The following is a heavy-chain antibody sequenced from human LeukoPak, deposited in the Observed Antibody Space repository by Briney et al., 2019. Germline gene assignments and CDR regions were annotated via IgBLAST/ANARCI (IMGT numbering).Heavy chain of an antibody. J-gene: IGHJ4*02. CDR2: LRYDDGTK. V-gene: IGHV3-30*02. CDR1: GFTFSNSA. D-gene: IGHD1-26*01. Sequence: GGSLRLSCAASGFTFSNSAIHWVRQAPGKGLEWVAFLRYDDGTKYYAESVKGRFTISRDDSKSTLYLQLNSLRAEDTGIYYCAINKIVGEDYWGQGTLVTVSS. CDR3: AINKIVGEDY.